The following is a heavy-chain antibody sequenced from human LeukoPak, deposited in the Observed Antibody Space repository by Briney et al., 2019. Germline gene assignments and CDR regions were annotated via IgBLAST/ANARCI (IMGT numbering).Heavy chain of an antibody. CDR2: ISNVGLTT. Sequence: GGSLRLSCTASAFTLGDFYMSWIRQAPGKGLEWIAYISNVGLTTYYAESVKGRFTISRDNAKNSLYLQMNSLRPEDTAVYYCACDFRFLGHDFWGQGSLVTVSS. V-gene: IGHV3-11*01. J-gene: IGHJ4*02. D-gene: IGHD2-21*02. CDR3: ACDFRFLGHDF. CDR1: AFTLGDFY.